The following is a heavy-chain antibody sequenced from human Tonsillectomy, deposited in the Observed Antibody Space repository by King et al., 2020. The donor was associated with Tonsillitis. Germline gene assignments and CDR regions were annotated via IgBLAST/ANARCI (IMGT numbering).Heavy chain of an antibody. CDR1: GGSISSSSYY. J-gene: IGHJ6*02. D-gene: IGHD1-7*01. CDR3: ARLELRGMTYYGMDV. CDR2: IYYSGST. V-gene: IGHV4-39*01. Sequence: MQLQESGPGLVKPSETLSLTCTVSGGSISSSSYYWGWIRQPPGKGLEWSGNIGNIYYSGSTYYNPSLRSRVNISVDTSKNLFSLRLTSVTAADTAVYYCARLELRGMTYYGMDVWGQGTTVTVSS.